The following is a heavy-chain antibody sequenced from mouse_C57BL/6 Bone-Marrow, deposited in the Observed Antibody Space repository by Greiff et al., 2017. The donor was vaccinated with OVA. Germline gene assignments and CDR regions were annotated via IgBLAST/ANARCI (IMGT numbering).Heavy chain of an antibody. CDR1: GFTFSSYA. J-gene: IGHJ2*01. D-gene: IGHD2-2*01. CDR2: ISDGGSYT. Sequence: DVKLVESGGGLVKPGGSLKLSCAASGFTFSSYAMSWVRQTPEKRLEWVATISDGGSYTYYPDNVKGRFTISRDNDKNNLYLQMSHLKSEDTAMYYCARSLWLLGFDYWGQGTTLTVSS. CDR3: ARSLWLLGFDY. V-gene: IGHV5-4*03.